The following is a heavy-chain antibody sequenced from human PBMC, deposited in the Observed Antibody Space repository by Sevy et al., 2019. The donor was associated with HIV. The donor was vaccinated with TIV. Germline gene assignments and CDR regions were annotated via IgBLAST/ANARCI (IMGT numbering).Heavy chain of an antibody. CDR2: IANSGSTR. D-gene: IGHD4-17*01. CDR1: GFTFSSYE. Sequence: GGSLRLSCAASGFTFSSYEMNWVRQAPGKGLEWVSNIANSGSTRYYSDSVKGRFTISRDNAKNLLYLQMNSLRAKDTAVYYCTRDLPPSATTVAHFDYWGRGTLVTVSS. J-gene: IGHJ4*02. V-gene: IGHV3-48*03. CDR3: TRDLPPSATTVAHFDY.